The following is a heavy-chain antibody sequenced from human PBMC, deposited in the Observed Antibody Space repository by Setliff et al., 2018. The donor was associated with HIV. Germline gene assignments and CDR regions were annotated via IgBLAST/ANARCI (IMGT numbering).Heavy chain of an antibody. J-gene: IGHJ4*02. CDR1: GQFISDGYY. V-gene: IGHV4-38-2*02. CDR3: ARTLSSMVKTDGYYDYY. CDR2: VYHSGKT. Sequence: LSLTCTVSGQFISDGYYWGWIRQPPGKGLEWIGSVYHSGKTYYNPSLKSRVTMSADTSKNQISLMLRSMTAADTAVYYCARTLSSMVKTDGYYDYYWGQGILVTVSS. D-gene: IGHD5-18*01.